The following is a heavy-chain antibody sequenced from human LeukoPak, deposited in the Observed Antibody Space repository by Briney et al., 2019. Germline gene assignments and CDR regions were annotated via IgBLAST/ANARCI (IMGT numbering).Heavy chain of an antibody. V-gene: IGHV4-59*01. CDR2: IYYSGST. CDR3: ARGYGSGSIDY. CDR1: GGSISSYY. Sequence: SGTLSLTCTVSGGSISSYYWSWIRQPPGKGLEWIGYIYYSGSTNYNPSLKSRGTISVDTSKNQFSLKLSSVTAADTAVYYCARGYGSGSIDYWGQGTLVTVSS. D-gene: IGHD3-10*01. J-gene: IGHJ4*02.